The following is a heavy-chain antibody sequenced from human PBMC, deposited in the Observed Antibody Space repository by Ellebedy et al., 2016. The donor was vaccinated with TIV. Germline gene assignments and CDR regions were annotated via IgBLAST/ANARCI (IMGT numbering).Heavy chain of an antibody. J-gene: IGHJ4*02. CDR3: AGDPSQSPTRRFDY. V-gene: IGHV4-30-4*01. CDR1: GASISNGDYY. Sequence: SETLSLTCTVSGASISNGDYYWSSIRQSPGRGLEWIGFIYYSGSTHYMPSLESRVTISADTSKNQFSLKVTSVTAADTAVYYCAGDPSQSPTRRFDYWGRGLLVTVSS. CDR2: IYYSGST.